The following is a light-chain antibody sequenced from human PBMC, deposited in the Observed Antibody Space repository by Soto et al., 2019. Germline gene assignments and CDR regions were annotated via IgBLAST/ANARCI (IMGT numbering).Light chain of an antibody. J-gene: IGKJ4*01. V-gene: IGKV3-20*01. CDR1: QSVSSNY. CDR2: GAS. Sequence: EIVLAQSPGTLSFSPGERATLSCRASQSVSSNYLAWYQQKPGQAPRLLIYGASSRATGIPDRVSGSGSGTEFTLTISRLEPEDFEVYYCQYYVSSPLTFGGGTKVDIK. CDR3: QYYVSSPLT.